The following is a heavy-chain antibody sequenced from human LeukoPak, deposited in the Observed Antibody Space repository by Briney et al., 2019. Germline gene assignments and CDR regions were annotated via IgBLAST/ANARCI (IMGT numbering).Heavy chain of an antibody. CDR2: ISGVSDYI. CDR3: ARIGSGWYWEF. V-gene: IGHV3-21*01. CDR1: GFTFSSYN. D-gene: IGHD6-19*01. J-gene: IGHJ4*02. Sequence: GGSLRLSCAAFGFTFSSYNMYWVRQAPGKGLEWVSSISGVSDYIFYADPVKGRFTISRDNAKNSLYLQMNSLRAEDTAVYYCARIGSGWYWEFWGQGTLVTVS.